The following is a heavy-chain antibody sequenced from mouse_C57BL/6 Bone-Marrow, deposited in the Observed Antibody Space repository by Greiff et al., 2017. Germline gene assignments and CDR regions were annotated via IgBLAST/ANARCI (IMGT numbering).Heavy chain of an antibody. Sequence: QVQLQQPGAELVMPGASVKLSCKASGYTFTSYWMHWVKQRPGQGLEWIGEIDPSDSNTNYNQKFKGKSTLTVDKSSSTAYMQLSSLSSEDAAVYYCAREDYGISFAYWGQGTLVTVTA. J-gene: IGHJ3*01. CDR1: GYTFTSYW. CDR2: IDPSDSNT. CDR3: AREDYGISFAY. V-gene: IGHV1-69*01. D-gene: IGHD1-1*01.